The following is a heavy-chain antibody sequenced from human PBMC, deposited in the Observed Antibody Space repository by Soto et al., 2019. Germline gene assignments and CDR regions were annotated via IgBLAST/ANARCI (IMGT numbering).Heavy chain of an antibody. CDR1: GFTFSSYV. D-gene: IGHD2-2*01. J-gene: IGHJ6*03. Sequence: GGSLRLSCAASGFTFSSYVMHWVLQAPGKGLEWVAVISYDGSNKYYADSVKGRLTISRDNCKNPLYLQLNCLRAEHTAVYYCAPVGSRIPYMDNWDKGTTVTIFS. CDR2: ISYDGSNK. V-gene: IGHV3-30*03. CDR3: APVGSRIPYMDN.